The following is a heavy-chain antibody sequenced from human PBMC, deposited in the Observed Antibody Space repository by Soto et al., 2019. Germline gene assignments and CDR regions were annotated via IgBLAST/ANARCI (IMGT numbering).Heavy chain of an antibody. CDR3: AGQRVLLRFGEAWFDP. CDR2: IYYSGST. CDR1: GGSISSYY. V-gene: IGHV4-59*01. J-gene: IGHJ5*02. Sequence: PSETLSLTCTVSGGSISSYYWSWIRQPPGKGLEWIGYIYYSGSTNYNPSLKSRVTISVDTSKNQFSLKLSSVTAADTAVYYCAGQRVLLRFGEAWFDPWGQGTLVTVSS. D-gene: IGHD3-10*01.